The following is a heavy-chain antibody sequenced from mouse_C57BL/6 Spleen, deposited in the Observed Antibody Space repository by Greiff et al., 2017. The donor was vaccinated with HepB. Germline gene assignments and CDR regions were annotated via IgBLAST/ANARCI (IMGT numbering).Heavy chain of an antibody. J-gene: IGHJ4*01. CDR3: ARRGYYGSSLYYAMDY. Sequence: EVMLVESGGGLVKPGGSLKLSCAASGFTFSDYGMHWVRQAPEKGLEWVAYISSGSSTIYYADTVKGRFTISRDNAKNTLFLQMTSLRSEDTAMYYCARRGYYGSSLYYAMDYWGQGTSVTVSS. CDR1: GFTFSDYG. CDR2: ISSGSSTI. D-gene: IGHD1-1*01. V-gene: IGHV5-17*01.